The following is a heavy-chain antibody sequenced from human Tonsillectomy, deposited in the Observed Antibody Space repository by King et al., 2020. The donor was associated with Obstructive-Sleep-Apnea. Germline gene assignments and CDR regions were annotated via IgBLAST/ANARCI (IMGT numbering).Heavy chain of an antibody. Sequence: VQLVESGGGLVQPGGSLRLSCAASGFTFSSYWMHWVRQAPGKGLVWVSRINSDGSSTSYADSVKGRFTISRANAKNTPYLQKNSLRAEDTAGYYCARGDCSGGSCYSRYYGMDVWGQGTTVTVSS. J-gene: IGHJ6*02. CDR2: INSDGSST. CDR1: GFTFSSYW. D-gene: IGHD2-15*01. CDR3: ARGDCSGGSCYSRYYGMDV. V-gene: IGHV3-74*01.